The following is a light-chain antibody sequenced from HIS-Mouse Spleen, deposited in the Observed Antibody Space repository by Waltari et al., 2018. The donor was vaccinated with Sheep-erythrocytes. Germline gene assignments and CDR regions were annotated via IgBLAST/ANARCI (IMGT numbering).Light chain of an antibody. CDR3: CSYAGSSTPWV. CDR1: SSDVGSFNL. J-gene: IGLJ3*02. Sequence: QSALPQPRSVSGSPGQSVTTSCTGTSSDVGSFNLVSWYQQHPGKAPKLMIYEGSKRPSGVSNRFSGSKSGNTASLTISGLQAEDEADYYCCSYAGSSTPWVFGGGTKLTVL. CDR2: EGS. V-gene: IGLV2-23*01.